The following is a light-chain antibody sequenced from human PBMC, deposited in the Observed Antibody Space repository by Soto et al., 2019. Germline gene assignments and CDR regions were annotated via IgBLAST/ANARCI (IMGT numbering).Light chain of an antibody. V-gene: IGLV2-8*01. CDR2: EVS. J-gene: IGLJ1*01. Sequence: QCVLTQPPSASGSPGQSVTISCTGTSSDVGGYNYVSWYQQHPGKAPKLMIYEVSKRPSGVPDRFSASKSGNTASLTVSGLQSEDEADYYCSSYAGSKTLFGTGTKVTVL. CDR3: SSYAGSKTL. CDR1: SSDVGGYNY.